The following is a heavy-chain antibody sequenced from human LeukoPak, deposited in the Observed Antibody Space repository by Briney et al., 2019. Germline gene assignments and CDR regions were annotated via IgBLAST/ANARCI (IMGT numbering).Heavy chain of an antibody. J-gene: IGHJ4*02. D-gene: IGHD3-3*01. CDR1: GGSVTSTNW. CDR3: AREGGFFRPLDY. V-gene: IGHV4-4*02. CDR2: VHLDERT. Sequence: PSGTLSLTCGVSGGSVTSTNWWTWVRQPPGKGLEWIGEVHLDERTNYNPSLKSRLTISVDLFENHISLKLTSVTAADTAVYYCAREGGFFRPLDYSGQGTLVTVSS.